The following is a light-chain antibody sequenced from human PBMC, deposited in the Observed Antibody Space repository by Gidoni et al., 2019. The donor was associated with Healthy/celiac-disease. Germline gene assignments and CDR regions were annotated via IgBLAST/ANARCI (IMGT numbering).Light chain of an antibody. CDR2: AAS. V-gene: IGKV1-39*01. CDR1: QSISSY. Sequence: DIQMTQPPSSLSASLGDRVTITCRASQSISSYLNWYQQKPGKAPKLLIYAASILQSGVPSRFSGSGSGTDFTLTISSLQPEDFATYYCQQSYSTPLTFGGGTKVEIK. J-gene: IGKJ4*01. CDR3: QQSYSTPLT.